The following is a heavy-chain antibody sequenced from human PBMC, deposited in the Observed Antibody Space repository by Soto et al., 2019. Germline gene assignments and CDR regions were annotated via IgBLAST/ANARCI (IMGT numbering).Heavy chain of an antibody. Sequence: QVQLVQSGAEVKKPGSSVKVSYKASGGSLSNYGISWVRQAPGQGLEWMGAIIPVFGTPNYAQKFQDRVTITADESTTTVYREVRSLTSEDTAVYYCASGDATKIVVTTYYAMDVWGQGTTVTVSS. CDR1: GGSLSNYG. J-gene: IGHJ6*02. CDR3: ASGDATKIVVTTYYAMDV. V-gene: IGHV1-69*12. CDR2: IIPVFGTP. D-gene: IGHD3-22*01.